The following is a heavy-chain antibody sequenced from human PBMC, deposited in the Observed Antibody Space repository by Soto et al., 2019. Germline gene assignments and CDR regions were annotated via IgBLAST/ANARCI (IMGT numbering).Heavy chain of an antibody. D-gene: IGHD4-17*01. CDR1: GGSVSSGSYY. J-gene: IGHJ6*02. V-gene: IGHV4-61*01. CDR2: IYYSGST. CDR3: ASTVIIGSLYYGMDV. Sequence: SETLSLTCTVSGGSVSSGSYYWSWIRQPPGKGLEWIGYIYYSGSTNYNPSLKSRVTISVDTSKNQFSLKLSSVTAADTAVYYCASTVIIGSLYYGMDVWGQGTTVTVSS.